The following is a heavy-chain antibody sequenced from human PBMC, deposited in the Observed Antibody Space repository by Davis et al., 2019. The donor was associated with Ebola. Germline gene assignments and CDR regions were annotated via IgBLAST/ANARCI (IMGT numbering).Heavy chain of an antibody. D-gene: IGHD2-15*01. CDR3: AKDRGGYCTGVSCFIDY. CDR1: GFTFRTYG. V-gene: IGHV3-30*02. J-gene: IGHJ4*02. CDR2: IQYDGGQE. Sequence: GGSLRLSCAASGFTFRTYGMHWVRQAPGKGLEYVSFIQYDGGQESYADSVKGRFTVSRDNSKNTLYLQMNSLRADDTAVYYCAKDRGGYCTGVSCFIDYWGQGTLVTVSS.